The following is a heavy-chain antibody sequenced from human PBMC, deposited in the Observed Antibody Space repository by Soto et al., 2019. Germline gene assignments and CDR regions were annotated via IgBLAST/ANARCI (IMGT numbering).Heavy chain of an antibody. CDR3: ARVRDIVVVPAAIPYKWFDP. Sequence: QVQLVQSGAEVKKPGSSVKVSCKASGGTFSSYAISWVRQAPGQGLEWMGGIIPIYGTANYAQKFQGRVTITADKSTSTAYMELSSLRSEDTAVYYCARVRDIVVVPAAIPYKWFDPWGQGTLVTVSS. CDR2: IIPIYGTA. D-gene: IGHD2-2*02. V-gene: IGHV1-69*06. J-gene: IGHJ5*02. CDR1: GGTFSSYA.